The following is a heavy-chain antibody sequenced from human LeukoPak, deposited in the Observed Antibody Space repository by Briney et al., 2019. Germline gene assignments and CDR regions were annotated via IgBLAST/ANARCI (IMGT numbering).Heavy chain of an antibody. CDR2: IIPIFGTA. CDR3: AAYSGSYRRAFDY. J-gene: IGHJ4*02. Sequence: SVKVSCKASGGTFSSYAISWVRQAPGQGLEWTGGIIPIFGTANYAQKFQGRVTITADESTSTAYMELSSLRSEDTAVYYCAAYSGSYRRAFDYWGQGTLVTVSS. V-gene: IGHV1-69*13. CDR1: GGTFSSYA. D-gene: IGHD1-26*01.